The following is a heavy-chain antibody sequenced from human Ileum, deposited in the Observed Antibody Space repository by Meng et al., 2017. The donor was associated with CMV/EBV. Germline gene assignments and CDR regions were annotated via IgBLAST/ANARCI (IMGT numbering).Heavy chain of an antibody. CDR1: GFSLTNYY. Sequence: GGSLRLSCAASGFSLTNYYMFWVRQTPGKGLVWISRINSDGSITYHADSVKGRFTISKDNTKNTVYLQMNSLRDDDSGMYYCARGGYDFWTDYLHYWGQGTLVTVSS. CDR2: INSDGSIT. J-gene: IGHJ4*02. V-gene: IGHV3-74*01. D-gene: IGHD3-3*01. CDR3: ARGGYDFWTDYLHY.